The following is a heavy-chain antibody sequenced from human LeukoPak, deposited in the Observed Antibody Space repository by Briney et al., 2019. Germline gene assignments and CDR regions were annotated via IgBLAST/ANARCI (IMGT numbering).Heavy chain of an antibody. CDR1: GYSISSGYY. J-gene: IGHJ4*02. CDR2: IYHSGST. D-gene: IGHD6-13*01. Sequence: PSETLSLTCTVSGYSISSGYYWGWIRPPPGKGLEWIGSIYHSGSTYYNPSLKSRVTISVDTSKNQFSLKLSSVTAADTAVYYCARDFMSWRIAGSPFDYWGQGTLVTVSS. CDR3: ARDFMSWRIAGSPFDY. V-gene: IGHV4-38-2*02.